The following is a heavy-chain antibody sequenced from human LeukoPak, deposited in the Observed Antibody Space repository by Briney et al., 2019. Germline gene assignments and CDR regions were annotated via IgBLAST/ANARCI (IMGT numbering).Heavy chain of an antibody. CDR3: ARRAAAGSYYYYYYMDV. Sequence: PSETLSLTCAVYGGSFSGYYWSWIRQPPGKGLEWIGEVNHSGSTNYNPSLKSRVTISVDTSKNQVSLKLSSVTAADTAVYYCARRAAAGSYYYYYYMDVWVKGTTVTVSS. CDR1: GGSFSGYY. CDR2: VNHSGST. D-gene: IGHD6-13*01. J-gene: IGHJ6*03. V-gene: IGHV4-34*01.